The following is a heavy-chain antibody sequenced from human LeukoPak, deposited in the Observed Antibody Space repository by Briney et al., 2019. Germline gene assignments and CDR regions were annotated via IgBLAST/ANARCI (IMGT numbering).Heavy chain of an antibody. V-gene: IGHV4-31*03. J-gene: IGHJ4*02. CDR3: ARAVDYRNYFDY. D-gene: IGHD4-11*01. CDR2: IYHSGTT. Sequence: SETLSLTCTVSGDSMTRGGYYWSWVRQHPGKGLEWVGFIYHSGTTFYNPSLVSRATISVDTSQNQFSLKLTSVTAADTAVYYCARAVDYRNYFDYWGQGTLVTVSS. CDR1: GDSMTRGGYY.